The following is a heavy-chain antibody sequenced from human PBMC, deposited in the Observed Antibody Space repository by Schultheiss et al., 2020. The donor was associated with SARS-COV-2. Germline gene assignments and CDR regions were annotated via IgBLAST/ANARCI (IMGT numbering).Heavy chain of an antibody. Sequence: GGSLRLSCAASGFTFSSYWMHWVRQAPGKGLEWVAVISYDGSNKYYADSVKGRFTISRDNSKNTLYLQMNSLRAEDTAVYYCAKWGLVGAVDYWGQGTLVTVSS. V-gene: IGHV3-30*18. CDR3: AKWGLVGAVDY. J-gene: IGHJ4*02. CDR1: GFTFSSYW. CDR2: ISYDGSNK. D-gene: IGHD1-26*01.